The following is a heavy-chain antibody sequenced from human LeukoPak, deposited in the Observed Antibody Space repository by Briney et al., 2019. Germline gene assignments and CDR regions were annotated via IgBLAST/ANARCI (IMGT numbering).Heavy chain of an antibody. Sequence: SETLSLTCTVSGGSISSSSYYWGWIRQPPGKGLEWIGSIYYSGSTYYNPSLKSRVTISVDTSKNQFSLKLSSVTAADTAVYYCATLGCNSPSCRSSDYWGQGTLVTVSS. J-gene: IGHJ4*02. V-gene: IGHV4-39*01. D-gene: IGHD2-2*01. CDR2: IYYSGST. CDR1: GGSISSSSYY. CDR3: ATLGCNSPSCRSSDY.